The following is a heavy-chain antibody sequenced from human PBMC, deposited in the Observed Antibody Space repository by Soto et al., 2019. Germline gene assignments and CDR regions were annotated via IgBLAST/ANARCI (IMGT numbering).Heavy chain of an antibody. D-gene: IGHD3-10*01. V-gene: IGHV3-23*01. CDR1: GFTFSSYA. CDR3: AKDLALGSGTGYYYYGMDV. Sequence: PGGSLRLSCAASGFTFSSYAMSWVRQAPGKGLEWVSAISGSGGSTYYADSVKGRFTISRDNSKNTLYLQMNSLRAEDTAVYYCAKDLALGSGTGYYYYGMDVWGHATTVTVSS. CDR2: ISGSGGST. J-gene: IGHJ6*02.